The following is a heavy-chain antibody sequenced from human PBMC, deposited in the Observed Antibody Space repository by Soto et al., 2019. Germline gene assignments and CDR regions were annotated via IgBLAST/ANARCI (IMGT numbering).Heavy chain of an antibody. Sequence: GGSLRLSCAASGFTFSSYSVNWVRQAPGKGLEWVSYISSSSSTIYYADSVKGRFTISRDNAKNSLYLQMNSLRAEDTAVYYCASLDYYGSGSYPRGQGTLVTVSS. J-gene: IGHJ5*02. CDR3: ASLDYYGSGSYP. D-gene: IGHD3-10*01. CDR1: GFTFSSYS. CDR2: ISSSSSTI. V-gene: IGHV3-48*01.